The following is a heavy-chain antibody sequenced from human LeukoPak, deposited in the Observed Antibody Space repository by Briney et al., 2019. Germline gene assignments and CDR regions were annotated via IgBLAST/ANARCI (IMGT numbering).Heavy chain of an antibody. J-gene: IGHJ4*02. D-gene: IGHD3-22*01. V-gene: IGHV3-53*01. CDR1: GFTVSSNY. Sequence: GGSLRLSCAASGFTVSSNYMSWVRQAPGKGLEWVSVIYSGGSTYYADSVKGRFTISRDNSKNTLYLQMNSLRAEDTAVYYCARDHGDYYGSSGWGQGTLVTVSS. CDR2: IYSGGST. CDR3: ARDHGDYYGSSG.